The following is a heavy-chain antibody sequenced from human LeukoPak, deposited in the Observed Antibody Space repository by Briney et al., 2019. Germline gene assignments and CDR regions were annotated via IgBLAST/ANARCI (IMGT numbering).Heavy chain of an antibody. CDR3: VRGKKPGWDMSYFDY. CDR2: ISTSSGYI. D-gene: IGHD1-14*01. CDR1: RFNFNSFV. J-gene: IGHJ4*02. Sequence: GGSLRLSCAASRFNFNSFVMGWVRQPPGRGLEWVSSISTSSGYIFYADSLKGRVTISRDNAKNSLYLQMNSLRAEDTAVYYCVRGKKPGWDMSYFDYWGQGILVTVSS. V-gene: IGHV3-21*06.